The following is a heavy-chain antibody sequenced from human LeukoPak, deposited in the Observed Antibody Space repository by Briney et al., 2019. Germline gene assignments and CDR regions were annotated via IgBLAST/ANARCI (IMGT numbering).Heavy chain of an antibody. CDR3: ARVYDSSGYYIIPTYYYGMDV. J-gene: IGHJ6*02. CDR1: GFTFSSYG. CDR2: ISYDGSNK. V-gene: IGHV3-30*03. Sequence: GRSLRLSCAASGFTFSSYGMHWVRQAPGKGLEWVAVISYDGSNKYYADSVKGRFTISRDNSKNTLYLQMNSLRAEDTAVYYCARVYDSSGYYIIPTYYYGMDVWGQGTTVTVSS. D-gene: IGHD3-22*01.